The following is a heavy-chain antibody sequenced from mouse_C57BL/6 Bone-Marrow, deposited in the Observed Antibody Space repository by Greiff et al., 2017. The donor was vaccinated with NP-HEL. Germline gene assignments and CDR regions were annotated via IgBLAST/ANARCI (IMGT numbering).Heavy chain of an antibody. Sequence: EVKLMESGGGLVQPGGSLKLSCAASGFTFSDYYMYWVRQTPEKRLEWVAYISNGGGSTYYPDTVKGRFTISRDNAKNTLYLQMSRLKSEDTAMYYCARRESNFWYFDVWGTGTTVTVSS. CDR1: GFTFSDYY. CDR3: ARRESNFWYFDV. CDR2: ISNGGGST. D-gene: IGHD2-5*01. J-gene: IGHJ1*03. V-gene: IGHV5-12*01.